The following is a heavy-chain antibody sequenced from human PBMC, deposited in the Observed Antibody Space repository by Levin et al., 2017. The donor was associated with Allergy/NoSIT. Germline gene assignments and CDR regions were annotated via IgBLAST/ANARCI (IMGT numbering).Heavy chain of an antibody. D-gene: IGHD5-12*01. CDR2: ISGSGGYT. CDR1: AFTFSSYA. CDR3: AKDDSGYDSWGGPFDY. Sequence: PGGSLRLSCAASAFTFSSYAMSWVRQAPGKGLEWVSAISGSGGYTYYADSVKGRFTISRDNSKNTLYLQMNSLRAEDTAVYYCAKDDSGYDSWGGPFDYWGQGTLVTVSS. V-gene: IGHV3-23*01. J-gene: IGHJ4*02.